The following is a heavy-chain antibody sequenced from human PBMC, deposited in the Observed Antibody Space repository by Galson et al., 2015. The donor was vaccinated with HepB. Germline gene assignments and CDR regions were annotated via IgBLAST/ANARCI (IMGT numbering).Heavy chain of an antibody. Sequence: SLRLSCAASGFTFSSYSMNWVRQAPGKGLEWVSYISSSSTTIYYADSVKGRFTISRDNAKNSLYLQMNSLRDEDTAVYYCARDRAVPAAVYYFDYWGQGTLVTVSS. CDR1: GFTFSSYS. J-gene: IGHJ4*02. D-gene: IGHD2-2*01. V-gene: IGHV3-48*02. CDR2: ISSSSTTI. CDR3: ARDRAVPAAVYYFDY.